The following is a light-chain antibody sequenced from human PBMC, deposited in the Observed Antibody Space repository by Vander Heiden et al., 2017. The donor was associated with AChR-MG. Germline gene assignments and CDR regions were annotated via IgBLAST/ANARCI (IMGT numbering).Light chain of an antibody. CDR3: EAWDGPTVV. CDR1: QLGNKY. J-gene: IGLJ2*01. CDR2: QNT. Sequence: SFDLTQPPSVSVSPGQTATITCSADQLGNKYVCWYQQKPGQSPVPVLYQNTTRPSGIPERFSGCKSGKTATLTISGTQAIDEAGYYCEAWDGPTVVFGGGTKLTVL. V-gene: IGLV3-1*01.